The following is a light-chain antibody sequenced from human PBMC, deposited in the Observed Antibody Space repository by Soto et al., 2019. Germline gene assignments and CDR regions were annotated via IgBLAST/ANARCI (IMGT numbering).Light chain of an antibody. V-gene: IGKV1-5*01. Sequence: DIQVTQSPSTLSASVGDRVTITCRASQSISTWLAWYQQKPGKAPKLLIYDVSNLQSGVPSRFSGSGSETEFTLTIGSLQPDDSAIYHCQQYSTHSTFGQGTRLEIK. J-gene: IGKJ5*01. CDR2: DVS. CDR3: QQYSTHST. CDR1: QSISTW.